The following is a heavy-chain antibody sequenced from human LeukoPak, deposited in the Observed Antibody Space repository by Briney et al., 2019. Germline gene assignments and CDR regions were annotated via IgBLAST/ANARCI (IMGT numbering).Heavy chain of an antibody. CDR2: IDRSGRIT. J-gene: IGHJ6*02. D-gene: IGHD3-22*01. CDR1: GYFFGMYA. CDR3: ARGSPYYDSSGYYPLMDV. V-gene: IGHV3-48*04. Sequence: PGGSLRLSCAGSGYFFGMYAMDWVRQAPGKGLEWLSYIDRSGRITYYGDSVKGRFTISRDNAKNSLYLQMNSLRVEDTAVYYCARGSPYYDSSGYYPLMDVWGQGTTVTVSS.